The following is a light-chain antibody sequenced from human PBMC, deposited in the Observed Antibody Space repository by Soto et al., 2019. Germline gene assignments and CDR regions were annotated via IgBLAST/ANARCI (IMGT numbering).Light chain of an antibody. J-gene: IGLJ1*01. V-gene: IGLV2-14*01. CDR2: DVS. CDR3: SSYTSSSTSFYV. Sequence: QSVLTQPASVSGSPGQSITISCTGTSSDVGGYNYVSWYQQHPGKAPKLMIYDVSNRPSGVSNRFSGSKSGNTASLTISGLQAEDEADYYGSSYTSSSTSFYVFGTGTQLTVL. CDR1: SSDVGGYNY.